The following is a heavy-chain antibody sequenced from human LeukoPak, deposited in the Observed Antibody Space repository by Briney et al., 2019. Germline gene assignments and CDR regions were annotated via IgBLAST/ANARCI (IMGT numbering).Heavy chain of an antibody. CDR1: GFTFSNAW. D-gene: IGHD2-2*01. CDR3: TTGVGSSTSCYAEIACFDY. V-gene: IGHV3-15*01. J-gene: IGHJ4*02. CDR2: IKSKTDGGTT. Sequence: TGGSLRLSCAVSGFTFSNAWMSWVRQSPGKGLEWVGRIKSKTDGGTTDYAAPVKGRFTISRDDSKNTLYLQMNSLKPEDTAVYYCTTGVGSSTSCYAEIACFDYCGQGTLVTVSS.